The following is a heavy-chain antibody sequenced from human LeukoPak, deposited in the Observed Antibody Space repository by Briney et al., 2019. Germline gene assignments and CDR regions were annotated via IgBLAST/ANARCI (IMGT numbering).Heavy chain of an antibody. V-gene: IGHV3-11*01. Sequence: GGSLTLSCAVSGFSLSDYYMNWVRQAPGKDLEWISYVNNTGRSTNNADSVMGRFTISRDSAKNTVSLQLTSLTAEDTAVYYCARGRRGSYYTFQVWGQGTLVSVSS. CDR2: VNNTGRST. D-gene: IGHD3-16*01. J-gene: IGHJ4*02. CDR3: ARGRRGSYYTFQV. CDR1: GFSLSDYY.